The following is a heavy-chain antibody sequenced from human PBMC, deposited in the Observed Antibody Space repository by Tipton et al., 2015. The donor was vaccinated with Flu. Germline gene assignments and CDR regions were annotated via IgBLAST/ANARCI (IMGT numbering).Heavy chain of an antibody. Sequence: LRLSCSVSGDSIGSDYFWGWIRQPPGKGLEWIGNIHRSGNTYHNPSLKSRVTISVDSSKNQFTLRLHSVTAADTAVYYCARGGPNYYDSSGSFDYWGQGTLVTVSS. V-gene: IGHV4-38-2*02. CDR1: GDSIGSDYF. J-gene: IGHJ4*02. CDR2: IHRSGNT. CDR3: ARGGPNYYDSSGSFDY. D-gene: IGHD3-22*01.